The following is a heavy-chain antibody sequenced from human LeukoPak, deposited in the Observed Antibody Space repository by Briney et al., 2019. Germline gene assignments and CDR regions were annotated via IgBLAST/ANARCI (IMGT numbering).Heavy chain of an antibody. CDR3: ARDGLPFDY. CDR2: INQDGSEK. J-gene: IGHJ4*02. D-gene: IGHD3/OR15-3a*01. Sequence: PGGSLRLSCAASGFTFRSYWMSWVRQAPGKGLEWVANINQDGSEKYYVVSVKGRFTISRDNGKNSLYLQMNSLRAEDTAVYYCARDGLPFDYWGQGTLVTVSP. V-gene: IGHV3-7*01. CDR1: GFTFRSYW.